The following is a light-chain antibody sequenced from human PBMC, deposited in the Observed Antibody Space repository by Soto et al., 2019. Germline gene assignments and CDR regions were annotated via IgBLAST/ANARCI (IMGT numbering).Light chain of an antibody. J-gene: IGKJ2*01. CDR1: QSVRNKY. CDR2: GAS. V-gene: IGKV3-20*01. CDR3: QQYGDWPLAFT. Sequence: EAMLTQSPGTLSLSPGERATLSCRAGQSVRNKYFTWYQLRPGQAPSLLIYGASIRATGVPDRFSGSGSGTDFTLSISSLEPEVSVVYYCQQYGDWPLAFTFGQGTNLEI.